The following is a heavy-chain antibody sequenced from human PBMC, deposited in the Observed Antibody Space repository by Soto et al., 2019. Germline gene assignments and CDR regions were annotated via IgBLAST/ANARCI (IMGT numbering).Heavy chain of an antibody. Sequence: PGGSLRLSCAASGFTFSSYAMSWVRQAPGKGLEWVSAISGSGGSTYYADSVKGRFTISRDNSKNTLYLQMNSLRAEDTAVYYCAKLLVVDNWNPGDAFDIWGQGTMVTVSS. D-gene: IGHD1-20*01. J-gene: IGHJ3*02. CDR2: ISGSGGST. CDR1: GFTFSSYA. V-gene: IGHV3-23*01. CDR3: AKLLVVDNWNPGDAFDI.